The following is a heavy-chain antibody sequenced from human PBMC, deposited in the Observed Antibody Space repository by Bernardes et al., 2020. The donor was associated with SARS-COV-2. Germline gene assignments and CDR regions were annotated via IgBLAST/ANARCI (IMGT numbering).Heavy chain of an antibody. CDR3: AKGSRAATGTGDPDY. CDR1: GFIFSNYA. CDR2: ISAGGDST. V-gene: IGHV3-23*01. J-gene: IGHJ4*02. Sequence: GGSLRLSCAASGFIFSNYAMSWVRQAPGKGLEWVSGISAGGDSTFYTDSVKGRFTISRDNSKYTLYLQMNSLRVEDTAVYYCAKGSRAATGTGDPDYWGQGTLVTVSS. D-gene: IGHD1-1*01.